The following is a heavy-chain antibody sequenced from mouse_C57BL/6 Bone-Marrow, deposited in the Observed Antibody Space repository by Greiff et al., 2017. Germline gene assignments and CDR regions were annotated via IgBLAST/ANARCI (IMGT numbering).Heavy chain of an antibody. CDR3: AILGVYYYAMDY. J-gene: IGHJ4*01. V-gene: IGHV1-9*01. Sequence: VQGVESGAELMKPGASVKLSCKATGYTFTGYWIEWVKQRPGHGLEWIGEILPGSGSTNYNQKFKGKATFTVDKSSSTAYMQLSSLTSEDSAVYYCAILGVYYYAMDYWGQGTSVTVSS. CDR1: GYTFTGYW. D-gene: IGHD1-1*01. CDR2: ILPGSGST.